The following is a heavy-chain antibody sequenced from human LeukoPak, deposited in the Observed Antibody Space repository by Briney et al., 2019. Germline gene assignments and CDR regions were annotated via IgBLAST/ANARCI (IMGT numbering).Heavy chain of an antibody. D-gene: IGHD6-6*01. CDR2: ISYDGSNK. CDR1: GFTFSSYG. CDR3: AKDFRPSGLDP. J-gene: IGHJ5*02. Sequence: GRSLRLSCAASGFTFSSYGMHWVRQAPGKGLEWVAVISYDGSNKYYADSVKGRFTISRDNSKSTLYLQMNSLRAEDTAVYYCAKDFRPSGLDPWGQGTLVTVSS. V-gene: IGHV3-30*18.